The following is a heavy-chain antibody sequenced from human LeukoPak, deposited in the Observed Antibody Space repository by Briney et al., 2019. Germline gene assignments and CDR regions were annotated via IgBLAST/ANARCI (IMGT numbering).Heavy chain of an antibody. CDR3: ARAVGPFDI. CDR1: GFTFSSYG. Sequence: GRSLRLSCAASGFTFSSYGMHWVRQAPGKGLEWVAAIAVDGSNKYYADSVKGRFTISRDNSKNTLYLQMNSLRAEDTAVYYCARAVGPFDIWGQGTMVTVSS. V-gene: IGHV3-30*03. J-gene: IGHJ3*02. CDR2: IAVDGSNK.